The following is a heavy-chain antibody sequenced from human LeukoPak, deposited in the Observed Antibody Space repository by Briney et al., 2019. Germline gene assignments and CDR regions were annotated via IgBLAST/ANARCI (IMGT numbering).Heavy chain of an antibody. Sequence: KTSETLSLTCTVSGGSISSSSYYWGWIRQPPGKGLEWIGSVFYSGNTYYNPSLKSRVTISVDTSKNQFSLKLSSVTAADTAVYYCARGGRAFDYWGQGTLVTVSS. CDR2: VFYSGNT. J-gene: IGHJ4*02. CDR1: GGSISSSSYY. D-gene: IGHD1-26*01. V-gene: IGHV4-39*07. CDR3: ARGGRAFDY.